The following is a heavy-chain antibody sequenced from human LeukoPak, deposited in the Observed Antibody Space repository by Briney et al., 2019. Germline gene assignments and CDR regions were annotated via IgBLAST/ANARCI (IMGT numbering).Heavy chain of an antibody. CDR3: ARHFSTNYYDSSGYIDY. V-gene: IGHV4-4*09. J-gene: IGHJ4*02. Sequence: PSETLSLTCTVSGGSISSYYWSWIRQPPGKGLEWIGYIYTSGSTNYNPSLKSRVTISVDTSKNQFSLKLSSVAAADTAVYYCARHFSTNYYDSSGYIDYWGQGTLVTVSS. D-gene: IGHD3-22*01. CDR2: IYTSGST. CDR1: GGSISSYY.